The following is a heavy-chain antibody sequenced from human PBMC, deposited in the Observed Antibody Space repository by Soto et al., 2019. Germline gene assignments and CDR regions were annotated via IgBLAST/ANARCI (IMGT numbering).Heavy chain of an antibody. CDR1: GYTFTSYG. CDR2: ISAYNGNT. V-gene: IGHV1-18*01. Sequence: ASVKVSCKASGYTFTSYGISWVRQAPGQGLEWMGWISAYNGNTNYAQKLQGRVTMTTDTSTSTAYMELRSLRSDDTAVYYCARGNYYDSSGYQDYYGMDVWGQGTTVTVSS. D-gene: IGHD3-22*01. CDR3: ARGNYYDSSGYQDYYGMDV. J-gene: IGHJ6*02.